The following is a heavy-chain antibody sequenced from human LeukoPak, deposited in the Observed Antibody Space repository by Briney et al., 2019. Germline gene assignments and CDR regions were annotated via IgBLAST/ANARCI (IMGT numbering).Heavy chain of an antibody. CDR1: GFTFSSYS. J-gene: IGHJ6*02. V-gene: IGHV3-21*01. CDR2: ISSSSSYI. D-gene: IGHD5-18*01. Sequence: GGSLRLSCAASGFTFSSYSMNWVRQAPGKGLEWVSSISSSSSYIYYADSVKGRFTISRDNAKNSLYLQMNSLRDEDTAMYYCARVGRGYSLGNGLDVWGQGTTVIVSS. CDR3: ARVGRGYSLGNGLDV.